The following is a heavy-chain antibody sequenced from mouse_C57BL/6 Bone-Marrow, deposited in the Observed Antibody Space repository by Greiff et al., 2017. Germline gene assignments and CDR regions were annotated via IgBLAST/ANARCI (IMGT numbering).Heavy chain of an antibody. CDR3: ARENGIYYYAMDY. J-gene: IGHJ4*01. CDR1: GFTFSSYA. V-gene: IGHV5-4*01. Sequence: EVHLVESGGGLVKPGGSLKLSCAASGFTFSSYAMSWVRQTPEQRLEWVATISDGGSYTYYPDNVKGRFTISRDTAKNNLYLQMSHLKSEDTAVYYCARENGIYYYAMDYWGQGTSVTVSS. CDR2: ISDGGSYT. D-gene: IGHD1-1*01.